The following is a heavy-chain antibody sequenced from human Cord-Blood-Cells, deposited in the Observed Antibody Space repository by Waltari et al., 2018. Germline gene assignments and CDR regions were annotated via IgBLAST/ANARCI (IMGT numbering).Heavy chain of an antibody. Sequence: QVQLVQSGAEVKKPGSSVQVSCKASAGPFSSYAIRWVRHAPGQGLEWMGGIIPIFGTANYAQKFQGRVTITADKSTSTAYMELSSLRSEDTAVYYCARGGSDILTGPDAFDIWGQGTMVTVSS. CDR2: IIPIFGTA. CDR3: ARGGSDILTGPDAFDI. D-gene: IGHD3-9*01. CDR1: AGPFSSYA. V-gene: IGHV1-69*06. J-gene: IGHJ3*02.